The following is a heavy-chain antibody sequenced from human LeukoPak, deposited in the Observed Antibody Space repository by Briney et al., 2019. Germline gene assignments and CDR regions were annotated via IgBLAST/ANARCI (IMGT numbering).Heavy chain of an antibody. CDR2: ISGSAART. Sequence: PGGSLRLSCAASGFTFSSYVRSWVRQAPGKGLEWVSRISGSAARTDYADSVKGRFTISRDNSKNTLYLQMNSLRVEDTAVYYCVKGQAFDIWGQGTMVTVSS. V-gene: IGHV3-23*01. CDR1: GFTFSSYV. J-gene: IGHJ3*02. CDR3: VKGQAFDI.